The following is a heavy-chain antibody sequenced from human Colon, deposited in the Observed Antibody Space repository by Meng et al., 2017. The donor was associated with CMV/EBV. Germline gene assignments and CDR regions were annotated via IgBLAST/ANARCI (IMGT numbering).Heavy chain of an antibody. CDR1: GDTFIDFG. V-gene: IGHV1-18*01. CDR3: ATELSRGGY. CDR2: ISAYNGNT. J-gene: IGHJ4*02. Sequence: QVQSVQSGTEVKKPGAAVKVSGKASGDTFIDFGISWVRQAPGQGLEWMGWISAYNGNTNYAPEFQGRVTLTTDTSTTTDTSTTTVYMELRSLRSDDTAIYYCATELSRGGYWGQGTLVTVSS.